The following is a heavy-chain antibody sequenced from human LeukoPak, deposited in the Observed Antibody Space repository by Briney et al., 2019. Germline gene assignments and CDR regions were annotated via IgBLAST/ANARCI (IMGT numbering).Heavy chain of an antibody. D-gene: IGHD2-2*02. J-gene: IGHJ6*02. CDR2: ISGSGGST. CDR1: GFTFSSYA. V-gene: IGHV3-23*01. CDR3: ANRPFDIVVVPAAIEDYYYYYGMDV. Sequence: PGGSLRLSCAASGFTFSSYAMSWVRQAPGKGLEWVSAISGSGGSTYYADSVKGRFTISRDNSKNTLYLQMNSLRAEDTAVYYCANRPFDIVVVPAAIEDYYYYYGMDVWGQGTTVTVSS.